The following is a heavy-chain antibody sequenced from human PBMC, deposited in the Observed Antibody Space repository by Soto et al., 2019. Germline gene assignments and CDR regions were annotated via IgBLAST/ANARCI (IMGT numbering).Heavy chain of an antibody. CDR3: AVGYCTNGVCYTAYYMDV. J-gene: IGHJ6*03. D-gene: IGHD2-8*01. V-gene: IGHV1-69*02. CDR2: IIPILGIA. CDR1: GGTFSSYT. Sequence: GASVKVSCKASGGTFSSYTISWVRQAPGQGLEWMGRIIPILGIANYAQKFQGRVTITADKSTSTAYMELSSLRSEDTAVYYCAVGYCTNGVCYTAYYMDVWGKGTTVTVSS.